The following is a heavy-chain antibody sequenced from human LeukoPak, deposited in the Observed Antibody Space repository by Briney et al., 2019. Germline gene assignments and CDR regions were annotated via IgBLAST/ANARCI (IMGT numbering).Heavy chain of an antibody. Sequence: ASVKVSCKASGYTFTSYYMHWVRQAPGQGLEWMGIINPSGGSTSYAQKFQGRVTMTRDTSTSTVYMELSSLRSEDTAVYYCARDYEAGYYDFWSGYPSDYWGQGTLVTVSS. CDR3: ARDYEAGYYDFWSGYPSDY. CDR2: INPSGGST. J-gene: IGHJ4*02. CDR1: GYTFTSYY. V-gene: IGHV1-46*01. D-gene: IGHD3-3*01.